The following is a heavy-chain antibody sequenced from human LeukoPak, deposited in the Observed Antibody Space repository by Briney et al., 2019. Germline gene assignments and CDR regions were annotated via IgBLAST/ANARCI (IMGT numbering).Heavy chain of an antibody. CDR2: ISGSGTNT. V-gene: IGHV3-23*01. J-gene: IGHJ4*02. CDR3: AQSEAPLPLYFDN. CDR1: GITFSSYS. Sequence: GGSLRLSCVASGITFSSYSMNWVRQAPGKGLEWVSSISGSGTNTYYADLLKGRFTISRDNSKNTLFLQMSSLTAEDTAIYYCAQSEAPLPLYFDNWGQGSLVTVSS.